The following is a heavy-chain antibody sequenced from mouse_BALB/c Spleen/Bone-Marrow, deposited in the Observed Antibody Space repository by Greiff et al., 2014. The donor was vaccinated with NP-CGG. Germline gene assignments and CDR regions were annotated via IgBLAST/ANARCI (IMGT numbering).Heavy chain of an antibody. J-gene: IGHJ4*01. V-gene: IGHV1-74*01. CDR3: ARNHFAMDY. CDR2: IDPSNSXT. CDR1: GYTFTSYW. Sequence: VQVVESGPELVRPGASVKMSCKASGYTFTSYWMHWVKQRPGQGLEWIGMIDPSNSXTXXXQXXXDKXTLNVDKSSNTAYIQLSSLTSEDSAVYYCARNHFAMDYWGQGTSVTVSS.